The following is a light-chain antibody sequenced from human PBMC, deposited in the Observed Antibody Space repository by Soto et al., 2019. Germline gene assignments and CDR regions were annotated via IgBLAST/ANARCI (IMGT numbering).Light chain of an antibody. CDR1: QSVSSQ. J-gene: IGKJ5*01. V-gene: IGKV3-11*01. CDR3: QQRDSREIT. Sequence: EVVLTQSPATLSLSPGERATLSCRASQSVSSQFAWYQHKPGQAPRLLIYDTSKRATGIPARFSGSGSGTDFTLTISSLEPEDFAVYYCQQRDSREITFGQGTRLDIK. CDR2: DTS.